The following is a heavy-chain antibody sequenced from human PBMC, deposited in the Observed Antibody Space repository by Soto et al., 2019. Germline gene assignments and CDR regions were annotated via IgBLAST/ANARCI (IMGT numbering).Heavy chain of an antibody. Sequence: QVQLQESGPGLVKPSETLSLTCTVSGDSISSYYWSWIRQPPGEGLAWVGYISYTGSTIYKPSLESRATISLDTSKSQVSLSLNSVSVEDTAVYYCASVVELPVWFDPWGRGTLVPVSS. J-gene: IGHJ5*02. CDR3: ASVVELPVWFDP. CDR1: GDSISSYY. D-gene: IGHD3-10*01. V-gene: IGHV4-59*13. CDR2: ISYTGST.